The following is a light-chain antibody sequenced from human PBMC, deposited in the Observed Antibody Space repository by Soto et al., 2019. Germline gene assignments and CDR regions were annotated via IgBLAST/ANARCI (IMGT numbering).Light chain of an antibody. Sequence: DIQMTQSPATLSASVGDRVTITCWASQSMTMWLAWLHQKPGKAPKLLIYKASSLESGVPSRFSGSGSGTEFTLSISSLQPDDFATNYCQQYDSYWRTFGQGTKVEIK. CDR2: KAS. CDR3: QQYDSYWRT. CDR1: QSMTMW. V-gene: IGKV1-5*03. J-gene: IGKJ1*01.